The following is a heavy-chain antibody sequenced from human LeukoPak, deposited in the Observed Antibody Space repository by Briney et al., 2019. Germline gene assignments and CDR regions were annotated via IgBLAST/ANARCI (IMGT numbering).Heavy chain of an antibody. V-gene: IGHV1-2*02. J-gene: IGHJ4*02. CDR1: GYTFTGYY. CDR2: INPNSGGT. CDR3: ARVFLPQDYDFWSGYLYYFDY. D-gene: IGHD3-3*01. Sequence: GASVKVSCKASGYTFTGYYMHWVRQAPGQGLEWMGWINPNSGGTNYAQKFQGRVTTTRDTSISTAYMELSRLRSDDTAVYYCARVFLPQDYDFWSGYLYYFDYWGQGTLVTVSS.